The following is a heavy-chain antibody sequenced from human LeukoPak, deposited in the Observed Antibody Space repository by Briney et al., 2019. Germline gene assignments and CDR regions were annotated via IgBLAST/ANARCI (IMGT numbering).Heavy chain of an antibody. J-gene: IGHJ4*02. CDR1: GDSDDSIKSSSYY. D-gene: IGHD3/OR15-3a*01. V-gene: IGHV4-39*01. Sequence: SETLSLTXTVSGDSDDSIKSSSYYWAWIRLPPGKGLEWVGSIYYDGSTYYNPSLKGRVTISVDRSKSQFSVKLNSVTAADTAMYYCGRRGHLHRPFWGQGTLVTVSS. CDR3: GRRGHLHRPF. CDR2: IYYDGST.